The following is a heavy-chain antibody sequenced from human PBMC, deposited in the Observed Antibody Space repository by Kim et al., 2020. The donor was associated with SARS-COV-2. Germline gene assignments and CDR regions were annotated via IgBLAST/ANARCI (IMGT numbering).Heavy chain of an antibody. Sequence: SETLSLTCAVYGGSFSGYYWSWIRQPPGTGLEWIGEINHSGSTNYNPTLKSRVTISVETSKTQFSLKLSPVTAADTAVYYCARGGYSSSWYGGRNWFDPCGQGALVTLSP. J-gene: IGHJ5*02. CDR1: GGSFSGYY. D-gene: IGHD6-13*01. CDR3: ARGGYSSSWYGGRNWFDP. CDR2: INHSGST. V-gene: IGHV4-34*01.